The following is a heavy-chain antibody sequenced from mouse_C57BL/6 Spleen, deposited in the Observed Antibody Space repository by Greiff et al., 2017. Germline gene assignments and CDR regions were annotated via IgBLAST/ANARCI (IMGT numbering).Heavy chain of an antibody. D-gene: IGHD1-1*01. Sequence: QVQLQQPGTELVKPGASVKLSCKASGYTFTSYWMHWVKQRPGQGLEWIGNINPSNGGTNYNEKFKGKATLTVDKSSSTAYMQLSSLTSEDSAVYYCAREDYGSSYWYFDVWGTGTTVTFSS. CDR2: INPSNGGT. J-gene: IGHJ1*03. CDR1: GYTFTSYW. CDR3: AREDYGSSYWYFDV. V-gene: IGHV1-53*01.